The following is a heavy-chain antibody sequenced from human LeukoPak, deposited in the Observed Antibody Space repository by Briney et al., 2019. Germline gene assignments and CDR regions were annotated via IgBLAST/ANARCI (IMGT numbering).Heavy chain of an antibody. J-gene: IGHJ4*02. Sequence: ASAKVSCKASGNTFTSYGISWVRQAPGQGLEWMGWISAYNGNTNYAQKLQGRVTMTTDTSTSTAYMELRSLRADDTAVYYCARVTALTGSYPSYFHYWVQGTLVTVSS. CDR3: ARVTALTGSYPSYFHY. CDR2: ISAYNGNT. D-gene: IGHD1-26*01. V-gene: IGHV1-18*01. CDR1: GNTFTSYG.